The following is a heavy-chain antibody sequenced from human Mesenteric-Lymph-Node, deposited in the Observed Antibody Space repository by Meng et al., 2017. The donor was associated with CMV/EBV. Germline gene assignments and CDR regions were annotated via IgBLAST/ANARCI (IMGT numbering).Heavy chain of an antibody. CDR2: IGTAGDT. Sequence: GGSLRLSCAASGFTFSSYDMHWVRQATGKGLEWVSAIGTAGDTYYPGSVKGRFTISRENAKNSLYLQMNSLRAGDTAVYYCASDRDCIVGACYWGQGTLVTVSS. D-gene: IGHD1-26*01. J-gene: IGHJ4*02. CDR1: GFTFSSYD. V-gene: IGHV3-13*01. CDR3: ASDRDCIVGACY.